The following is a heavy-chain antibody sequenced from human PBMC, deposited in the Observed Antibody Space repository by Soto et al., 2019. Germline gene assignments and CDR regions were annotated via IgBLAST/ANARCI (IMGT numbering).Heavy chain of an antibody. CDR2: MNPNSGNT. CDR1: GYTFTSYD. J-gene: IGHJ6*02. D-gene: IGHD3-16*01. CDR3: AREGGRGMDV. V-gene: IGHV1-8*01. Sequence: QVQLVQSGAEVKKPGASVKVSCKASGYTFTSYDITWVRQATGQGLEWMGWMNPNSGNTGYAQKFQGRVTTTRNTTIRTASMERSTLRSGDTAVYYCAREGGRGMDVWGQGTTVTVSS.